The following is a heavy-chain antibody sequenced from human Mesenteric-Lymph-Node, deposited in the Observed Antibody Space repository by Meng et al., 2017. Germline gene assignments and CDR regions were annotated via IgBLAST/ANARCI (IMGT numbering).Heavy chain of an antibody. D-gene: IGHD4-17*01. J-gene: IGHJ4*02. CDR2: IYYSGST. V-gene: IGHV4-30-4*01. Sequence: QVPLQESGPGLGKPSQTLSFTCSVSGGSISSGDSYWSWIRQPPGKGLEWIGYIYYSGSTYYNPSLRSRITISVDTSKNQFSLRLRSVTAADTAVYYCARGPTTYFDYWGQGTLVTVSS. CDR3: ARGPTTYFDY. CDR1: GGSISSGDSY.